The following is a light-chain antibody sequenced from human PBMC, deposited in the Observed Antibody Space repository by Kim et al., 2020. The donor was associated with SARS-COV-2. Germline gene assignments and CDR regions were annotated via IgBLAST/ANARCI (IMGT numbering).Light chain of an antibody. CDR3: QQRSNWPLVT. V-gene: IGKV3-11*01. J-gene: IGKJ4*01. CDR2: DAS. CDR1: QSVSRY. Sequence: SPGGRATLSCRASQSVSRYLAWYQQKPGQAPRLLIYDASNRAAGIPDRFTGSGSRTHFTLTISSLGPEDFAVYYCQQRSNWPLVTFGGGTKVDIK.